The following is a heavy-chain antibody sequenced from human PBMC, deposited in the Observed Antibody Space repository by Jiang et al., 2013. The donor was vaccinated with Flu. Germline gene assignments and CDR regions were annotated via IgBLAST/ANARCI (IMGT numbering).Heavy chain of an antibody. J-gene: IGHJ5*02. Sequence: KPSQTLSLTCTVSGGSISSGDYYWSWIRQPPGKGLEWIGYIYYSGSTYYNPSLKSRVTISVDTSKNQFSLKLSSVTAADTAVYYCARGRLYGSGSYYNDGFDPWGQGTLVTVSS. CDR1: GGSISSGDYY. V-gene: IGHV4-30-4*08. D-gene: IGHD3-10*01. CDR2: IYYSGST. CDR3: ARGRLYGSGSYYNDGFDP.